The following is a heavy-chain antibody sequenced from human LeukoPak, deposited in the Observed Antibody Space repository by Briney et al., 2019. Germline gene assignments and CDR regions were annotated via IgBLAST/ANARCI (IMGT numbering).Heavy chain of an antibody. V-gene: IGHV3-7*01. J-gene: IGHJ4*02. Sequence: PGGSLRLSCAASGFTLSSYWMTWVRQAPGKGLEWVANIKQDGSGTYYVDSVKGRFTISRDNAKNSLYLQMNSLRAEDTAVYYCARDRGWGLRFLDYWGQGTLVTVSA. CDR3: ARDRGWGLRFLDY. CDR2: IKQDGSGT. D-gene: IGHD1-26*01. CDR1: GFTLSSYW.